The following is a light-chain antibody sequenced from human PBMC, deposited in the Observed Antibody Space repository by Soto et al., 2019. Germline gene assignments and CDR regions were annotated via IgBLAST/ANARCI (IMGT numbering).Light chain of an antibody. V-gene: IGLV2-23*01. CDR3: CSYAPSRTLL. J-gene: IGLJ2*01. CDR2: DGN. Sequence: QSVLTQPASVSGSPGQSITISCTGTSSDVGTYNFVSWYQQHPGKAPKLIIYDGNKRPSGVSNRFSASKSGNTASLTISGLLAEDEADYYCCSYAPSRTLLFGGGTKVTVL. CDR1: SSDVGTYNF.